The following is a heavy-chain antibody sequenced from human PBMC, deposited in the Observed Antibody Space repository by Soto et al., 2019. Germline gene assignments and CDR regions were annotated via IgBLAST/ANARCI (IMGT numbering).Heavy chain of an antibody. V-gene: IGHV1-18*01. CDR3: DGSRYCSSTSCYRAPHY. CDR2: ISAYNGNT. Sequence: GASVKVSCKASGYTFTSYGISWVRQAPGQGLEWMGWISAYNGNTNYAQKLQGRVTMTTDTSTSTAYMELRSLRSDDTDVYYYDGSRYCSSTSCYRAPHYGGQEPLFTVSS. J-gene: IGHJ4*02. CDR1: GYTFTSYG. D-gene: IGHD2-2*01.